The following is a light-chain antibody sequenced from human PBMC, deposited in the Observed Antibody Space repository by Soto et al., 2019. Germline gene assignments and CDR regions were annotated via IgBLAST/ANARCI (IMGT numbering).Light chain of an antibody. V-gene: IGKV1-5*03. CDR2: KAS. CDR3: QQANSFPFT. J-gene: IGKJ3*01. CDR1: QSISSW. Sequence: DIQMTQSPSTLSASVGDRVTITCRASQSISSWLAWYQQKPGKAPKLLIYKASSLESGVPSRFSGSGSGADFTLTISSLQPEDFATYYCQQANSFPFTFGPGTKVDIK.